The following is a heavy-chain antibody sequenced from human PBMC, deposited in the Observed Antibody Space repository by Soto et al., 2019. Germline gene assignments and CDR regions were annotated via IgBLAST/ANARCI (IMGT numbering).Heavy chain of an antibody. CDR1: GFTFSSYA. Sequence: EVQLLESGGGWVQPGGSLRLSCAASGFTFSSYAMSWVRQAPGKGLEWVSAIRGSGGSTYYADSVKGRFTISRDNSKNTLYLQMNSLRAEDTAVYYCANVRLQTSGGVYFQHWGQGTLVTVSS. CDR2: IRGSGGST. V-gene: IGHV3-23*01. CDR3: ANVRLQTSGGVYFQH. D-gene: IGHD3-10*01. J-gene: IGHJ1*01.